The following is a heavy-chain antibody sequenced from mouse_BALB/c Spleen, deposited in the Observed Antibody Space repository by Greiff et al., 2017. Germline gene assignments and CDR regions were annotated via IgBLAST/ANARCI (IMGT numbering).Heavy chain of an antibody. CDR3: ARWGGYDFDD. D-gene: IGHD1-2*01. Sequence: EVKLVESGPGLVKPSQSLSLTCTVTGYSITRDYAWYWIRQFPGNKLEWMGYISYSGSTSYNPSLKSRISITRDTSKNQFFLQLNSVTTEDTATYYCARWGGYDFDDWGQGTTLTVSA. CDR1: GYSITRDYA. J-gene: IGHJ2*01. CDR2: ISYSGST. V-gene: IGHV3-2*02.